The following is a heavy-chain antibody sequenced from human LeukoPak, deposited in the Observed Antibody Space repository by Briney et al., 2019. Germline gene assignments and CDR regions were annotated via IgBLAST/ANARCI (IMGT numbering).Heavy chain of an antibody. Sequence: GGSLRLSCGASGFXFSRYSMNWVRQAPGKGLEWVSSITSSSSYIYYADSVKGRFTISRDNAKNSLYLQMNSLRAEDTAVYYCAISDMAAAGIDYWGQGTLVTVSS. D-gene: IGHD6-13*01. CDR2: ITSSSSYI. J-gene: IGHJ4*02. CDR1: GFXFSRYS. CDR3: AISDMAAAGIDY. V-gene: IGHV3-21*01.